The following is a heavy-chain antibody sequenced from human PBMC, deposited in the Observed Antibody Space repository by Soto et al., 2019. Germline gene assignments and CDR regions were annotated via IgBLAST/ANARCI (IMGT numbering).Heavy chain of an antibody. J-gene: IGHJ4*02. CDR2: IFSSGES. D-gene: IGHD3-10*01. CDR3: ARGGIGMVRTFDH. Sequence: LRLSCAASGFTVSSTYMSWVRQAPGKGLEWVSIIFSSGESFYADSVKGRFTISRDSSDNTVYLQMNSLKAEDTAVYYCARGGIGMVRTFDHWGQGTLVTVSS. V-gene: IGHV3-53*01. CDR1: GFTVSSTY.